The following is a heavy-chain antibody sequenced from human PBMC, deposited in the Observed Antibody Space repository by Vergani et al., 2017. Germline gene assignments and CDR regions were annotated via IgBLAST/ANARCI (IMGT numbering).Heavy chain of an antibody. D-gene: IGHD3-22*01. CDR3: AREDISLTVEGANYMDI. V-gene: IGHV4-59*12. CDR1: GGSISSYY. J-gene: IGHJ6*03. Sequence: QLQLQESGSGLVKPSQTLSLTCTVSGGSISSYYWSWIRQPPGKGLEWIGYIYYSGSTNYNPSLKSRVTISVDTSKNLFSLQLQSVTPEDTAVYYCAREDISLTVEGANYMDIWGKGTTVTVSS. CDR2: IYYSGST.